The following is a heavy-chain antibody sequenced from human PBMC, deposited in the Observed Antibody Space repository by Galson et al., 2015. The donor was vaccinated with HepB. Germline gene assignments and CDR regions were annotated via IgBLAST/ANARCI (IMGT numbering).Heavy chain of an antibody. CDR2: INGDGTTT. D-gene: IGHD4-23*01. J-gene: IGHJ2*01. CDR1: GFTFSRYW. Sequence: SLRLSCAASGFTFSRYWMHWVRQAPGKGLVWVSRINGDGTTTNYADSVKGRFTISRDNAKKTLYLQMHSLTAEDTAVYYCARDSSAVVTPVWYFDLWGRGTLVTVSS. V-gene: IGHV3-74*01. CDR3: ARDSSAVVTPVWYFDL.